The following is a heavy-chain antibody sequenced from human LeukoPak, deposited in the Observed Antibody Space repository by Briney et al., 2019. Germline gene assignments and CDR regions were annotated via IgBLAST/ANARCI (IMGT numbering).Heavy chain of an antibody. D-gene: IGHD2-8*02. V-gene: IGHV4-39*01. CDR1: GGSLSSSNYY. Sequence: SETLSLTCTVSGGSLSSSNYYWGWIRQPPGKGLEWIGSIYYSGNTYYNPSLKSRVTVSADTSKNQFSLKPSSVTAADTAVYYCASVLTGSQFDYWGQGSLVTVSS. CDR3: ASVLTGSQFDY. J-gene: IGHJ4*02. CDR2: IYYSGNT.